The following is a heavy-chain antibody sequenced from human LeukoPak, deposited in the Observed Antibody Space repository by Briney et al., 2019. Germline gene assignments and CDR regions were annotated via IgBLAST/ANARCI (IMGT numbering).Heavy chain of an antibody. V-gene: IGHV3-23*01. CDR1: GFTFSSYA. D-gene: IGHD3-22*01. CDR3: AKPAADYYDSSGYVPFDY. J-gene: IGHJ4*02. Sequence: PGGSLRLSCAASGFTFSSYAMSWVRQAPGKGLEWVSAISGSGGSTYYADSVKGRFTISRDNSKNTLYLQMNSLRAEDTAVYYCAKPAADYYDSSGYVPFDYWGQGTLVTVSS. CDR2: ISGSGGST.